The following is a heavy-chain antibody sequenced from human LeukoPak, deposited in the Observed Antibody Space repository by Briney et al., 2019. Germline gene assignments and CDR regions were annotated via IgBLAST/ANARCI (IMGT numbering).Heavy chain of an antibody. D-gene: IGHD1-26*01. Sequence: SETLSLTCTVSGGSISTNYWSWIRQPPGKGLEWIGYIYYSGSTNYNPSLKSRVTILIDTSKNQFSLKLRSVTAADTAVYYCTRDLGGAGAQGFYGMDVWGQGTTVTVSS. CDR3: TRDLGGAGAQGFYGMDV. J-gene: IGHJ6*02. V-gene: IGHV4-59*01. CDR1: GGSISTNY. CDR2: IYYSGST.